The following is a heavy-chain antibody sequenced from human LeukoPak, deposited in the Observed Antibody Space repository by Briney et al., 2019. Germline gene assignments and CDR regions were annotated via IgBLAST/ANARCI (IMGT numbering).Heavy chain of an antibody. CDR2: IYYSGST. D-gene: IGHD1-26*01. CDR1: GGSISSYY. Sequence: SETLSLTCTVSGGSISSYYWSWIRQPPGKGLEWIGYIYYSGSTNYNASLKSRASMSVDTSKNQFSLKLSSVTAADTAVFYCARENSGSYREFDYWGQGTLVTVSS. J-gene: IGHJ4*02. CDR3: ARENSGSYREFDY. V-gene: IGHV4-59*12.